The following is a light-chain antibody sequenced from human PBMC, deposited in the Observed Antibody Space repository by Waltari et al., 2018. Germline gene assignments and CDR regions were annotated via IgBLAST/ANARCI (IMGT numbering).Light chain of an antibody. CDR1: STDIGDSSD. CDR2: DVS. V-gene: IGLV2-14*03. J-gene: IGLJ3*02. Sequence: QSALTQPASVSGSPGQSITFSCTGPSTDIGDSSDVSWYQQYAGSAPKLMIYDVSNRPSGVSILCSGSKSGNTASVTISGLQAEDEATYYGSSSANWRGWLFGGGTKLTVL. CDR3: SSSANWRGWL.